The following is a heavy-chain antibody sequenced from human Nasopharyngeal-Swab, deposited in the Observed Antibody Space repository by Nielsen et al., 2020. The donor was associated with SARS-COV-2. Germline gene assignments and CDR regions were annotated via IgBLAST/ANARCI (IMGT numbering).Heavy chain of an antibody. V-gene: IGHV1-2*06. J-gene: IGHJ3*02. CDR2: INPNSGGT. Sequence: ASVKVSCKASGYTFTGYYMHWLRQAPGQGLEWMGRINPNSGGTNYAQKFQGRVTMTRDTSISTAYMELSRLRSDDTAVYYCARDDLTAYDAFDIWGQGTMVTVSS. CDR1: GYTFTGYY. CDR3: ARDDLTAYDAFDI. D-gene: IGHD7-27*01.